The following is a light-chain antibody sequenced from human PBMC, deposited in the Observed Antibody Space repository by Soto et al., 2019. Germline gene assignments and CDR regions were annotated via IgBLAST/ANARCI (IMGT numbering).Light chain of an antibody. J-gene: IGKJ1*01. V-gene: IGKV1-27*01. CDR2: AAS. CDR3: QNYNSLSRRFGRA. Sequence: DVQLTQSPSSLSASVGDRISITCRASQGINSYVAWYQQKPGRSPTILIYAASTLESGVPSRFSGYGSDTDFTLTISGLQPEDAGIYYCQNYNSLSRRFGRAFGQGTKVEIK. CDR1: QGINSY.